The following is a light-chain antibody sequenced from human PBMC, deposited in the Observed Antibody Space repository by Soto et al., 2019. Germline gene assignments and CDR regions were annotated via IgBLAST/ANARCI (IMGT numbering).Light chain of an antibody. V-gene: IGKV4-1*01. CDR2: WAS. CDR1: QSLLYSSNNKTY. CDR3: QEYLIPPWT. J-gene: IGKJ1*01. Sequence: DIVMTQSPDSLAVSLDERTTVSCKSSQSLLYSSNNKTYLAWYQQKTGQPPRLLIHWASSRESGVPDRFSGSGSGTDFTLTITSLQAEDVAIYYCQEYLIPPWTFGQGTKVDIK.